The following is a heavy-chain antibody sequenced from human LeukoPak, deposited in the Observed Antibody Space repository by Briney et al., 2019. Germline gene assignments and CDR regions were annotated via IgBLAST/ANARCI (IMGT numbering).Heavy chain of an antibody. CDR1: GYTFIGYY. CDR2: INPNSGGT. V-gene: IGHV1-2*02. Sequence: GASVKVSCKASGYTFIGYYMHWVRQAPGQGLEWMGWINPNSGGTNYAQKFQGRVTMTRDTSISTAYMELSRLRSDDTAVYYCARDPPDGKPGYSHPRGSFDLWGRGTLVTVSS. CDR3: ARDPPDGKPGYSHPRGSFDL. D-gene: IGHD5-18*01. J-gene: IGHJ2*01.